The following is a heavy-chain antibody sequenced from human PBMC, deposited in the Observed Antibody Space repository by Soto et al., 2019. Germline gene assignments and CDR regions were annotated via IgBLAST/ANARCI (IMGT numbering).Heavy chain of an antibody. CDR3: AKAPGQWLVLDAFDI. V-gene: IGHV3-9*01. CDR1: GFTFDDYA. CDR2: ISWNSGSI. Sequence: PGGSLRLSCAASGFTFDDYAMHWVRQAPGKGLEWVSGISWNSGSIGYADSVKGRFTISRDNAKNSLYLQMNSLRAEDTALYYCAKAPGQWLVLDAFDIWGQGTMVTV. D-gene: IGHD6-19*01. J-gene: IGHJ3*02.